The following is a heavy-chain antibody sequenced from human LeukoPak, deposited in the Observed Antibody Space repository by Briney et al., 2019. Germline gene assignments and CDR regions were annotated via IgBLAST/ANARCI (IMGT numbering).Heavy chain of an antibody. J-gene: IGHJ4*02. Sequence: ASVKVSCKASGGTFSSYAISWVRQAPGQGLEWMGRIIPILGIANYVQKFQGRVTITADKSTSTAYMELSSLRSEDTAVYYCAREAGGDSSAALRYFDYWGQGTLVTVSS. CDR3: AREAGGDSSAALRYFDY. D-gene: IGHD3-22*01. CDR2: IIPILGIA. CDR1: GGTFSSYA. V-gene: IGHV1-69*04.